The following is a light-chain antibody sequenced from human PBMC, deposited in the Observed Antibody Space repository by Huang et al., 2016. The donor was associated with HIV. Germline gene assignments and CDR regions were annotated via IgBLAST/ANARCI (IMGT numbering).Light chain of an antibody. CDR2: GAS. CDR3: QQYNNWPLT. J-gene: IGKJ5*01. Sequence: EVVMTQSPATLSLSPGESATLSCRASQSVSTKLAWYQQKPDQAPRLLIQGASTRATVIPARFSGSGSGTEFTLTISSLQSEDFAVYFCQQYNNWPLTFGQGTRLEIK. V-gene: IGKV3-15*01. CDR1: QSVSTK.